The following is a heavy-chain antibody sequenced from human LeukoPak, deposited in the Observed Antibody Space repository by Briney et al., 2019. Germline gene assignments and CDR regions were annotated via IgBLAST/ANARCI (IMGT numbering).Heavy chain of an antibody. D-gene: IGHD2-8*01. Sequence: ASVKVSCKXSGYTFTGYYMHWVRQAPGQGLEWMGWINPNSGGTNYAQKFQGRVTMTRDTSISTAYMELSRLRSDDTAVYYCARDCTSGYCFDYWGQGTLVTVSS. CDR3: ARDCTSGYCFDY. CDR2: INPNSGGT. J-gene: IGHJ4*02. V-gene: IGHV1-2*02. CDR1: GYTFTGYY.